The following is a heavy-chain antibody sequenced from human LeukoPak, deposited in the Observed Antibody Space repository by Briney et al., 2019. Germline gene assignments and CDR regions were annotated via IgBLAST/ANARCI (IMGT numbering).Heavy chain of an antibody. V-gene: IGHV4-34*01. D-gene: IGHD2-2*01. Sequence: SETLSLTCAVYGGSFSGYYWSWIRQPPGKGLEWIGEINHSGSTNDNPSLKSRVTISVDTSKNQFSLKLSSVTAADTAVYYCARGLYEDIVVVPAASGHDYSFFDYWGQGTLVTVSS. CDR1: GGSFSGYY. CDR3: ARGLYEDIVVVPAASGHDYSFFDY. CDR2: INHSGST. J-gene: IGHJ4*02.